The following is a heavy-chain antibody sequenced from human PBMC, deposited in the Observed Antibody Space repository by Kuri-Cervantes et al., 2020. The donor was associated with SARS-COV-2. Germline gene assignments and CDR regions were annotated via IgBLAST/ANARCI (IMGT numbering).Heavy chain of an antibody. J-gene: IGHJ3*02. CDR1: GYTFTSYY. Sequence: ASVKVSCKASGYTFTSYYMHWVRQAPGKGLEWMGGFDPEDGETIYAQKFQGRVTMTEDTSTDTAYMELSSLRSEDTAVYYCATDLWEPQGSDIWGQGTMVTVSS. CDR2: FDPEDGET. D-gene: IGHD1-26*01. V-gene: IGHV1-24*01. CDR3: ATDLWEPQGSDI.